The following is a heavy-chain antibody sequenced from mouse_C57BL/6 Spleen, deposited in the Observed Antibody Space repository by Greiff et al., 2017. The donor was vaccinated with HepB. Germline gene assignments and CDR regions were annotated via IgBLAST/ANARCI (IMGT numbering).Heavy chain of an antibody. D-gene: IGHD1-1*01. CDR1: GFTFSSYA. V-gene: IGHV5-4*01. CDR3: ARNYGSSHYYAMDY. CDR2: ISDGGSYT. J-gene: IGHJ4*01. Sequence: EVQLQESGGGLVKPGGSLKLSCAASGFTFSSYAMSWVRQTPEKRLEWVATISDGGSYTYYPDNVKGRFTISRDNAKNNLYLQMSHLKSEDTAMYYCARNYGSSHYYAMDYWGQGTSVTVSS.